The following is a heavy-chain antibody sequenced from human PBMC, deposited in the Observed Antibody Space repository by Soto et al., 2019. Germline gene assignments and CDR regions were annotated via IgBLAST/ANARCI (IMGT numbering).Heavy chain of an antibody. CDR3: ARRPLVRGIIPYYFDS. Sequence: QLQLQESGPGLVKPSETLSLTCTVSGGSINNSSFYWGWVRQPPGKRLEWIGSIYYSGSAYYNPSLKSRLTISVDTSTSQFSLNLSSVTAADSAVYFCARRPLVRGIIPYYFDSWGQGTLVTVSS. CDR2: IYYSGSA. J-gene: IGHJ4*02. V-gene: IGHV4-39*01. D-gene: IGHD3-10*01. CDR1: GGSINNSSFY.